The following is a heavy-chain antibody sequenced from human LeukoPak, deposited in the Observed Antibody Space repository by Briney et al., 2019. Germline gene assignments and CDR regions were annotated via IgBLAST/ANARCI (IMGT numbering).Heavy chain of an antibody. V-gene: IGHV3-23*01. CDR2: FSGSGGNT. D-gene: IGHD1-26*01. CDR1: GFTFSSYW. J-gene: IGHJ4*02. Sequence: GGSLRLSCAASGFTFSSYWMSWVRQAPGKGLEWVSAFSGSGGNTYYADSVKGRFTISRDNSKNTLYLQMNTLRAEDTAVYYCAKTGSSRFGYWGQGTLVTVSS. CDR3: AKTGSSRFGY.